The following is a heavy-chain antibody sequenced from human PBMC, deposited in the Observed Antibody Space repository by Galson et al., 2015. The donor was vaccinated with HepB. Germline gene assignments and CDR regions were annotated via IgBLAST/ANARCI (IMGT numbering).Heavy chain of an antibody. CDR2: IRYDGSNK. CDR1: GFTFSSYG. V-gene: IGHV3-30*02. J-gene: IGHJ4*02. D-gene: IGHD6-13*01. Sequence: SLRLSCAASGFTFSSYGMHWVRQAPGKGLEWVAFIRYDGSNKYYADSVKGRFTISRDNSKNTLYLQMNSLRAEDTAVYYCAKTRGMAAAGPWEDYWGQGTLVTVSP. CDR3: AKTRGMAAAGPWEDY.